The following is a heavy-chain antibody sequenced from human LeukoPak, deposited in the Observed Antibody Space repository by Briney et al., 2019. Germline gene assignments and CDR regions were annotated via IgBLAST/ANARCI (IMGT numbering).Heavy chain of an antibody. CDR2: ISSSSSYI. V-gene: IGHV3-21*01. CDR3: ARDLAVATIDY. D-gene: IGHD5-24*01. CDR1: GFTFSSYA. Sequence: PGGSLRLSCAASGFTFSSYAMTWVRQAPGKGLEWVSSISSSSSYIYYADSVKGRFAISRDNAKNSLYLQMNSLRAEDTAVYHCARDLAVATIDYWGQGTLVTVSS. J-gene: IGHJ4*02.